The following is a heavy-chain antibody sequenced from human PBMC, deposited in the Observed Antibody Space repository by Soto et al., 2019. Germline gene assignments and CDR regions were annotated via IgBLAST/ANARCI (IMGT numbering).Heavy chain of an antibody. CDR3: ATPLSPYYGSGNFYPSLRDV. CDR1: GFTFSDYY. J-gene: IGHJ6*04. V-gene: IGHV3-11*01. Sequence: GGSLRLSCAASGFTFSDYYMSWIRQAPGKGLEWVSYISSSGSTIYYADSVKGRFTISRDNAKNSLYLQMNSLRAEDTAVYYCATPLSPYYGSGNFYPSLRDVWGKGTTVTVSS. D-gene: IGHD3-10*01. CDR2: ISSSGSTI.